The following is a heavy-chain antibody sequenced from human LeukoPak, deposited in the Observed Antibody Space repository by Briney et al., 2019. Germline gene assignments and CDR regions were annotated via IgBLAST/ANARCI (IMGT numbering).Heavy chain of an antibody. Sequence: GGSLRLSCAASGFTFSSYSMNWVRQAPGKGLEWVSYISSSSSTIYYADSVKGRFTISRDNAKNSLYLQMNSLRAEDTAVYYCARDEHLLMVRGVSFDYWGQGTLVTVSS. D-gene: IGHD3-10*01. V-gene: IGHV3-48*04. CDR3: ARDEHLLMVRGVSFDY. CDR2: ISSSSSTI. J-gene: IGHJ4*02. CDR1: GFTFSSYS.